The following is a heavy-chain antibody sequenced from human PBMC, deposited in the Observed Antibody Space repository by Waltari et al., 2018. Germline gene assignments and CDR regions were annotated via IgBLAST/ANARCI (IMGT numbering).Heavy chain of an antibody. CDR2: IIPTFVTA. Sequence: QVQLVQSGAEVKKPGSSVKVSCKASGGTFSSYAISWVRQAPGQGLEWMGGIIPTFVTANYARKFQGRVTITADESTSTAYMELSSLRAEDTAVYYCARDRIAVGPLYYYGMDVWGQGTTVTVSS. CDR3: ARDRIAVGPLYYYGMDV. D-gene: IGHD6-19*01. CDR1: GGTFSSYA. V-gene: IGHV1-69*01. J-gene: IGHJ6*02.